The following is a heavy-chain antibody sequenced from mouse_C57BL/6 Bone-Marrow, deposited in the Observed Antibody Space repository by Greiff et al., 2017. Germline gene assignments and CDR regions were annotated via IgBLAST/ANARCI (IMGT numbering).Heavy chain of an antibody. D-gene: IGHD1-1*01. V-gene: IGHV1-9*01. Sequence: QVQLQQSGAELMKPGASVKLSCKATGYTFTGYWIEWVKQRPGHGLEWLGEILPGRGSTNYNEKFKGKATFTAETSSKTAYMPLSSLTTEDSAIYYCARLSTVGAEDAMDDWGQGTSVTVSS. CDR1: GYTFTGYW. CDR3: ARLSTVGAEDAMDD. CDR2: ILPGRGST. J-gene: IGHJ4*01.